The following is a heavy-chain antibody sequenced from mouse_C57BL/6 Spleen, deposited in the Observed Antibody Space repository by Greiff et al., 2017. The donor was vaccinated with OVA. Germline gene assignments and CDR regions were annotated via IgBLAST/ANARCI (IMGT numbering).Heavy chain of an antibody. CDR3: ARGDGYYLDY. CDR1: GYTFTSYW. D-gene: IGHD2-3*01. V-gene: IGHV1-50*01. Sequence: VQLQQSGAELVKPGASVKLSCKASGYTFTSYWMQWVKQRPGQGLEWIGEIDPSDSYTNYNQKFKGKATLTVDTSSSTAYMQLSSLTSEDSAVYYCARGDGYYLDYWGQGTSVTVSS. J-gene: IGHJ4*01. CDR2: IDPSDSYT.